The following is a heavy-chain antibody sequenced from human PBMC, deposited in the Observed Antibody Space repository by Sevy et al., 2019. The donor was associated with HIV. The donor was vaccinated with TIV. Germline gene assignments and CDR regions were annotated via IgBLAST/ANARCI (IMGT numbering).Heavy chain of an antibody. D-gene: IGHD3-10*01. CDR2: INHSGST. CDR1: GGSFSGYY. CDR3: ARAGPLGSGSYYFDY. J-gene: IGHJ4*02. Sequence: SETLSLTCAVYGGSFSGYYWSWIRQPPRKGLEWIGEINHSGSTNYNPSLKSRVTISVDTSKNQFSLKLSSVTAADTAVYYCARAGPLGSGSYYFDYWGQGTLVTVSS. V-gene: IGHV4-34*01.